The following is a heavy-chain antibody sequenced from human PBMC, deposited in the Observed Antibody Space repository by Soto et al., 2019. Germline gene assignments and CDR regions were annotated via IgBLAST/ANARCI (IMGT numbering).Heavy chain of an antibody. J-gene: IGHJ5*02. D-gene: IGHD3-3*01. CDR2: IYYSGST. V-gene: IGHV4-59*01. Sequence: SETLSLTCTVSGGSISSYYWSWIRQPPGKGLEWIGYIYYSGSTNYNPSLKSRVTISVDTSKNQFSLKLSSVTAADTAVYYCARTSYDFWSGSWFDPWGQGTLVTVSS. CDR3: ARTSYDFWSGSWFDP. CDR1: GGSISSYY.